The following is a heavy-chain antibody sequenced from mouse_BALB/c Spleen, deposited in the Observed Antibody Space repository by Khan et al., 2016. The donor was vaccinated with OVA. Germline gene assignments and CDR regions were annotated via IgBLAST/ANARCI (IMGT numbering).Heavy chain of an antibody. D-gene: IGHD3-1*01. CDR1: AYSITSGYF. CDR3: ARGGSSGPAWFAY. Sequence: QLEESGPGLVKPSQSLSLSCSVTAYSITSGYFWNWIRQFPGNKLEWMGYIRYDGNSNYNPSLKNRISITRDTSRHQFFLKLISVTPEDTATYFCARGGSSGPAWFAYWGQGTLVTVSA. J-gene: IGHJ3*01. V-gene: IGHV3-6*02. CDR2: IRYDGNS.